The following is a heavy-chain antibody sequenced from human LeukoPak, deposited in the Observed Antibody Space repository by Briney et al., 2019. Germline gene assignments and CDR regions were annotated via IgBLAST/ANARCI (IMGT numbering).Heavy chain of an antibody. J-gene: IGHJ5*02. V-gene: IGHV5-51*01. Sequence: GESLKISCEASGHSFTNHWIGWVRQMPGKGLEWMGTIYPGDSDTRYSPSFQGQVTISADKSISTAYLQWSSLKASDTAMYYCARRPGGTKYNWFDPWGQGTLVTVSS. CDR2: IYPGDSDT. CDR3: ARRPGGTKYNWFDP. D-gene: IGHD3-10*01. CDR1: GHSFTNHW.